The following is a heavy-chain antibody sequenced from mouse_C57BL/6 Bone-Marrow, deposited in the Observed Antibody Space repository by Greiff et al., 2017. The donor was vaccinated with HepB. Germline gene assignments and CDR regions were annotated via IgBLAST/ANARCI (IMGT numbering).Heavy chain of an antibody. D-gene: IGHD3-2*02. CDR3: ARSGGLYFDY. CDR2: IDPSDSYT. J-gene: IGHJ2*01. V-gene: IGHV1-59*01. Sequence: VQLQQPGAELVRPGTSVKLSCKASGYTFTSYWMHWVKQRPGQGLEWIGVIDPSDSYTNYNQKFKGKATLTVDTSSSTDYMQLSSLTSEDSAVYCCARSGGLYFDYWGQGTTLTVSS. CDR1: GYTFTSYW.